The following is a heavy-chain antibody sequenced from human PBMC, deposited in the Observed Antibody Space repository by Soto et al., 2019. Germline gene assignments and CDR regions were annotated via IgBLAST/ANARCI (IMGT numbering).Heavy chain of an antibody. V-gene: IGHV4-34*08. J-gene: IGHJ3*02. Sequence: QVQLQQWGAGLLKPSETLSLTGGVYGGIVSSDRYYWSWILQAAAEGLGWIGEMSHGGGTHFNPSLKRRVIQSVDTSHNQFSLKMSTVTAADTAVYYWSRVERRTATTVVDAFDIWGPGTMVTVSS. CDR1: GGIVSSDRYY. CDR3: SRVERRTATTVVDAFDI. D-gene: IGHD1-1*01. CDR2: MSHGGGT.